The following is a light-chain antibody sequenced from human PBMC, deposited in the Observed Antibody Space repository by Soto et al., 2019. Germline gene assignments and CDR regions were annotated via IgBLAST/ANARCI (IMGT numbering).Light chain of an antibody. Sequence: DIQMTQSPSTLSASVGDRVTITCRASQSISSSLAWYQQKPGKAPKLLIYDASTLESGVPLRFSDSGSGTEFTLTISSLQPDDFATYYCQQYNRYSTFGQGTKVEIK. V-gene: IGKV1-5*01. J-gene: IGKJ1*01. CDR2: DAS. CDR1: QSISSS. CDR3: QQYNRYST.